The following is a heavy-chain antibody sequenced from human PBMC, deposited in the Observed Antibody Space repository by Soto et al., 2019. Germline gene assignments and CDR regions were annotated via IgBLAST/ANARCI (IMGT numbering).Heavy chain of an antibody. V-gene: IGHV3-23*01. CDR1: GFTFSSYA. CDR2: ISGSGGST. CDR3: AKDRKYQLPYYFNY. J-gene: IGHJ4*02. D-gene: IGHD2-2*01. Sequence: GGSLSLSCAASGFTFSSYAMSWVRQAPGKGLEWVSAISGSGGSTYYADSVKGRFTISRDNSKNTLYPQMNSLRAEDTAVYYCAKDRKYQLPYYFNYWGQGTLVTVSS.